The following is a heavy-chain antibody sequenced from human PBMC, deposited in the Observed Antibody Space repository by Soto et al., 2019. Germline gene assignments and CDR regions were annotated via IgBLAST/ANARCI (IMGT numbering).Heavy chain of an antibody. V-gene: IGHV5-10-1*01. J-gene: IGHJ3*02. CDR2: IDPSDSYT. Sequence: GESLKISCKGSGYSFSSYWISWVRQMPGKGLEWMGRIDPSDSYTNYSPSFQGHVTISADKSISTAYLQWSSLKASDTAMYYCARFAEDIVVVPAASDAFDIWGQGTMVTVSS. CDR3: ARFAEDIVVVPAASDAFDI. CDR1: GYSFSSYW. D-gene: IGHD2-2*01.